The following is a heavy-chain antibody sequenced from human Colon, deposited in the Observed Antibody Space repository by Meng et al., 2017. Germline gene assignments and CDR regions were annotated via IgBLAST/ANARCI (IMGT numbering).Heavy chain of an antibody. V-gene: IGHV4-4*02. CDR1: SGSFSSSNW. CDR3: ARRAPLWFGELASFDS. Sequence: QVQVQESGPGLVQPSGPLSLTCTVSSGSFSSSNWWTWVRQPPGKGLEWIGAIYHSGNTNYNPSLKSRVTISVDKSKNQFSLKLNSVTAADTAVYFCARRAPLWFGELASFDSWGQGTLVTVSS. J-gene: IGHJ4*02. CDR2: IYHSGNT. D-gene: IGHD3-10*01.